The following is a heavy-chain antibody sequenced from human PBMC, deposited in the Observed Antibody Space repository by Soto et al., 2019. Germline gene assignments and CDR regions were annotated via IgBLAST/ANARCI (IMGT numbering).Heavy chain of an antibody. D-gene: IGHD3-3*01. CDR2: IYYSGST. CDR1: VGAKSSYY. J-gene: IGHJ5*02. CDR3: AMFFYDFWSGFTASYWFDP. V-gene: IGHV4-59*01. Sequence: SRTGSGRVGAKSSYYWVSFQQHTGKGLEWIGYIYYSGSTNYNPSLKSRVTISVDTSKNQFSLKLSSVTAADTAVYYCAMFFYDFWSGFTASYWFDPWGPRTLVTVSS.